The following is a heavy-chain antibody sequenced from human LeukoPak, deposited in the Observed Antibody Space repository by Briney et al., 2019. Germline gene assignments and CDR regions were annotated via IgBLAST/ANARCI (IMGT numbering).Heavy chain of an antibody. J-gene: IGHJ4*02. Sequence: GRSLRLSCAASGFTFSSYAMHWVRQAPGKELEWVAVISYDGSNKYYADSVKGRFTISRDNSKNTLYLQMDSLRAEDTAVYYCARGGYYSSSSLFVDYWGQGTLATVSS. CDR1: GFTFSSYA. CDR3: ARGGYYSSSSLFVDY. CDR2: ISYDGSNK. D-gene: IGHD6-6*01. V-gene: IGHV3-30-3*01.